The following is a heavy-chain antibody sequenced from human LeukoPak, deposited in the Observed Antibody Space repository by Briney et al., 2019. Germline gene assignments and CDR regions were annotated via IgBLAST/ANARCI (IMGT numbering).Heavy chain of an antibody. CDR3: ASGEWELLRY. V-gene: IGHV4-59*01. CDR2: IYYSGST. J-gene: IGHJ4*02. CDR1: GGSISSYY. D-gene: IGHD1-26*01. Sequence: SETLSLTCTVSGGSISSYYWSWIRQPPGKGLEWIGYIYYSGSTNYNPSLKSRVTISVDTSKNQFSLKLSSVTAADTAVYYCASGEWELLRYWGQGALVTVSS.